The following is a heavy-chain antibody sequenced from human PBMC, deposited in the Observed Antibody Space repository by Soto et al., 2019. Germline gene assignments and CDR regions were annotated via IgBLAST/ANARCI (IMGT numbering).Heavy chain of an antibody. Sequence: VGSLRLSCAASGFSFSDYVMSWVRQAPGKGLEWVSVISESGGSTHYADSVRGRFTVSRDNSKNSLSLRMNSLRDEDTAVYFCAKRSPYSSGWYSPIFDYWGQGALVTVSS. CDR2: ISESGGST. CDR1: GFSFSDYV. J-gene: IGHJ4*02. CDR3: AKRSPYSSGWYSPIFDY. V-gene: IGHV3-23*01. D-gene: IGHD6-13*01.